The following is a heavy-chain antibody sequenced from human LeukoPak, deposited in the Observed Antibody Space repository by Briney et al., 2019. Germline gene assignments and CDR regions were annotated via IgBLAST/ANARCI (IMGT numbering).Heavy chain of an antibody. D-gene: IGHD6-13*01. CDR3: ARLAAAGTRWFDP. V-gene: IGHV4-59*01. J-gene: IGHJ5*02. Sequence: SETLSLTCTVSGGSISSYYWSWIRQPPGKGLEWIGYIYYSGSTNYNPSLKSRVTISVDTSKNQFSLKLSSVTAADTAVYYCARLAAAGTRWFDPWGQGTLVTVSP. CDR1: GGSISSYY. CDR2: IYYSGST.